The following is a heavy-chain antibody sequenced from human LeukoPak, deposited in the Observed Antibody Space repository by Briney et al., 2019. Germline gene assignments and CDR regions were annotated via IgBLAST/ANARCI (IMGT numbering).Heavy chain of an antibody. Sequence: SETLSLTCTVSGGSISSYYWSWIRQPPGKGLEWIGYIYYSGSTNYNPSLKSRVTISVDTSKNQFSLKLSSVAAADTAVYYCARDSGSSGWYNYYYYYYMDVWGKGITVTVSS. CDR1: GGSISSYY. CDR3: ARDSGSSGWYNYYYYYYMDV. CDR2: IYYSGST. V-gene: IGHV4-59*01. D-gene: IGHD6-19*01. J-gene: IGHJ6*03.